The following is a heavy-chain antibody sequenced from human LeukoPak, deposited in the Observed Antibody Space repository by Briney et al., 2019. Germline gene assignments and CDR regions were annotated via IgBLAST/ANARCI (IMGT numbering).Heavy chain of an antibody. D-gene: IGHD5-18*01. J-gene: IGHJ2*01. CDR1: GGSITIYY. CDR3: ARLGAWIQLSQGYLDL. V-gene: IGHV4-4*07. Sequence: PSETLSLTCTVSGGSITIYYWSWIRQPAGKGLEWIGRIYTSGSTNYNPSLKSRVTMSVDTSKNQFSLKLSSVTAADTAVYYCARLGAWIQLSQGYLDLWGRGTLVTVSS. CDR2: IYTSGST.